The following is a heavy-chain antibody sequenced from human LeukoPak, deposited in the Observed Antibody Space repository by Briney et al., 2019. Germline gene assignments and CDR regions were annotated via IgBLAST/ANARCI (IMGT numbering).Heavy chain of an antibody. V-gene: IGHV4-39*07. Sequence: SETLSLTCTVSGGSISSSSYYWGWIRQPPGKGLEWIANIYYSGSTYYNPSLKSRVTVSVDTSKNQFSLNLSSVTAADTALYYCARDIYYYDSSGSQTLDYWGQGPLVTVSS. CDR3: ARDIYYYDSSGSQTLDY. D-gene: IGHD3-22*01. J-gene: IGHJ4*02. CDR2: IYYSGST. CDR1: GGSISSSSYY.